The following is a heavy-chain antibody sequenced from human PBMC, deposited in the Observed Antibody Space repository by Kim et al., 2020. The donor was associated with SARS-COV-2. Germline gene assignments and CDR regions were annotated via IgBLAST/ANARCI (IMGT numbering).Heavy chain of an antibody. D-gene: IGHD2-2*01. CDR2: ISAYNGNT. CDR1: GYTFTSYG. V-gene: IGHV1-18*01. Sequence: ASVKVSCKASGYTFTSYGISWVRQAPGQGLEWMGWISAYNGNTNYAQKLQGRVTMTTDTSTSTAYMELRSLRSDDTAVYYCARGSPREYCSSTSCYFYYYYGMDVWGQGTTVTVSS. CDR3: ARGSPREYCSSTSCYFYYYYGMDV. J-gene: IGHJ6*02.